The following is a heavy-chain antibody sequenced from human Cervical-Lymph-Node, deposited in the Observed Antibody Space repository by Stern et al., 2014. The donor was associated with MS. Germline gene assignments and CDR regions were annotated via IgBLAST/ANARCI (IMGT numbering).Heavy chain of an antibody. J-gene: IGHJ4*02. CDR1: GGSISRSTYY. CDR3: ARHDGWLPHY. V-gene: IGHV4-39*01. Sequence: QVQLQESGPGLVKPSETLSLTCSVSGGSISRSTYYWGWIRQPPGKGLEWIGRIYYSGTTYYNPPLKSRVTIDTSTNHVSLRLTFVTAADTAVYYCARHDGWLPHYWSQGTLVTVSS. D-gene: IGHD5-12*01. CDR2: IYYSGTT.